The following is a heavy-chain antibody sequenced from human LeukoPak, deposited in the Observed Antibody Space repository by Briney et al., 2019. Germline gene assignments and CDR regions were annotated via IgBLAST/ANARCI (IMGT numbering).Heavy chain of an antibody. CDR2: IYYSGST. CDR3: ARTYSSRAVDY. CDR1: GGSISSGGYY. Sequence: SETLSLTCTVSGGSISSGGYYWSWIRQHPGKGLEWIGYIYYSGSTYYNPSPKSRVTISVDTSKNQFSLKLSSVTAADTAVYYCARTYSSRAVDYWGQGTLVTVSS. V-gene: IGHV4-31*03. J-gene: IGHJ4*02. D-gene: IGHD6-13*01.